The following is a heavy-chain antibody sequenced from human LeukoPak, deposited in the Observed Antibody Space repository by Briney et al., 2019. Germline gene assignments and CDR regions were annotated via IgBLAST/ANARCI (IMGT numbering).Heavy chain of an antibody. V-gene: IGHV4-59*08. CDR1: GGSISSYY. D-gene: IGHD4-17*01. CDR3: ARQGTVTTYAFDI. CDR2: IYYSGST. Sequence: SETLSLTCTVSGGSISSYYWSWIRQPPGKGLEWIGYIYYSGSTNYNPSLKSRVTISVDTSKNQFSLKLSSVTAADTAVYYCARQGTVTTYAFDIWGQGTMVTVSS. J-gene: IGHJ3*02.